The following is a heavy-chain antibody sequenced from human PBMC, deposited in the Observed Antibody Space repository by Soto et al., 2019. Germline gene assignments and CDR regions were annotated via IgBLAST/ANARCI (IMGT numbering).Heavy chain of an antibody. D-gene: IGHD4-17*01. CDR3: ARESVRPHAFDI. J-gene: IGHJ3*02. CDR2: INAGSGNT. V-gene: IGHV1-3*01. Sequence: ASVKVSCKASGYTFTSYAMHWVRQAPGQRLEWMGWINAGSGNTKYSQKFQGRVTITRDTSASTAYMELSSLRSEDTAVYYCARESVRPHAFDIWGQGTMVTVSS. CDR1: GYTFTSYA.